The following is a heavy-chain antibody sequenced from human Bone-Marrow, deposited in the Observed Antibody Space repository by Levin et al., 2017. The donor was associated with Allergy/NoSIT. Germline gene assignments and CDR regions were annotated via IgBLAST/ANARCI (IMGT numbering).Heavy chain of an antibody. CDR2: ISYDGSNK. D-gene: IGHD3-10*01. Sequence: PGGSLRLSCAASGFTFSSYGMHWVRQAPGKGLEWVAVISYDGSNKYYADSVKGRFTISRDNSKNTLYLQMNSLRAEDTAVYYCAKGIPIGDDWGQGTLVTVSS. V-gene: IGHV3-30*18. J-gene: IGHJ4*02. CDR3: AKGIPIGDD. CDR1: GFTFSSYG.